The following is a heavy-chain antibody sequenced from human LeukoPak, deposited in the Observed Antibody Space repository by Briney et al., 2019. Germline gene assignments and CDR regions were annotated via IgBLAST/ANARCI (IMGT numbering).Heavy chain of an antibody. CDR2: SNAGNGNT. V-gene: IGHV1-3*02. D-gene: IGHD4-23*01. J-gene: IGHJ3*02. CDR1: GYTFTSYA. Sequence: ASVKVSCKASGYTFTSYALHWVRQAPGQRLEWMGWSNAGNGNTKYSQEFQGRVTITRDTSASTAYMEVSSLRSEDMAVYYCARGAARGGAFDIWGQGTMVTVSS. CDR3: ARGAARGGAFDI.